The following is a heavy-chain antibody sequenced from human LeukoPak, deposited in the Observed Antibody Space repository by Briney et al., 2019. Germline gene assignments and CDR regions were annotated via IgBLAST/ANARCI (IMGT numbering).Heavy chain of an antibody. CDR1: GGSISSSSYY. V-gene: IGHV4-39*07. J-gene: IGHJ3*02. Sequence: PSETLSLTCAVSGGSISSSSYYWGRIRQPPGKGLEWIGSIYYSGRTYYNPSLKSRVTISVDTSKNQFSLKLSSVTAADTAVYYCARDNHYDNHDAFDIWGQGTMVTVSS. D-gene: IGHD3-22*01. CDR3: ARDNHYDNHDAFDI. CDR2: IYYSGRT.